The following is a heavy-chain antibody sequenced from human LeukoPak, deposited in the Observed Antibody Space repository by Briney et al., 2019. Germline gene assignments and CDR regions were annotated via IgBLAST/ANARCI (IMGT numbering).Heavy chain of an antibody. D-gene: IGHD3-9*01. CDR2: IKHDGGEK. J-gene: IGHJ3*02. CDR1: GFXFSRYW. Sequence: GGSLRLSCAASGFXFSRYWMSWVRQAPGKGLEWVAIIKHDGGEKCYVDSVKGRFTISRDNAKNSLYLQMNSLRAEDTAVYYCARGPKGYYDILTGYYTAAFDIWGQGTMVTVSS. V-gene: IGHV3-7*05. CDR3: ARGPKGYYDILTGYYTAAFDI.